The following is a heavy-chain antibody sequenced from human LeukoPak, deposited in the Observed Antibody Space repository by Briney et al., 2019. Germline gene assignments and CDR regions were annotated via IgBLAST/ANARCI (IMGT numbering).Heavy chain of an antibody. Sequence: GGSLRLSCAASGFTFSNYWMHSVRHAPGKGLVWVSRINSDGGSTSYADSVKGRFTISRDNAKNTLYLQMNSLRAEDTAVYYCARGRRSYYFDYWGQGTLVTVSS. J-gene: IGHJ4*02. CDR1: GFTFSNYW. V-gene: IGHV3-74*01. CDR2: INSDGGST. CDR3: ARGRRSYYFDY.